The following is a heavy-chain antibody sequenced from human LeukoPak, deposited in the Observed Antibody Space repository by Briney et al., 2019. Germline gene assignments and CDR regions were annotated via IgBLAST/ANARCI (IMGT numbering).Heavy chain of an antibody. J-gene: IGHJ1*01. D-gene: IGHD3-22*01. V-gene: IGHV3-11*04. CDR3: ATYSSLNRREFQF. CDR2: ISSSGSTI. CDR1: GFTFSDYY. Sequence: GGSLRLSCAASGFTFSDYYMSWIRQAPGKGLEWVSYISSSGSTIYHADSVKGRFTISRDNAKNSLYLQMNSLRAEDTAVYYCATYSSLNRREFQFWGQGTLLTVSS.